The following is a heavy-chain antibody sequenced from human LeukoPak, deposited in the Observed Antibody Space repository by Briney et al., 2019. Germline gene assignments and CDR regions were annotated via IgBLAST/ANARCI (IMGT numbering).Heavy chain of an antibody. J-gene: IGHJ6*02. V-gene: IGHV4-4*07. CDR3: ARVGWGYSYDEYGMDV. D-gene: IGHD5-18*01. CDR1: GGSISSYY. Sequence: PSETLSLTCTVSGGSISSYYWSWIRQPAGKGLEWIGRIYTSGSTNYNPSLKSRVTMSVDTSKNQFSLKLSSVTAADTAVYYCARVGWGYSYDEYGMDVWGQGTTVTVSS. CDR2: IYTSGST.